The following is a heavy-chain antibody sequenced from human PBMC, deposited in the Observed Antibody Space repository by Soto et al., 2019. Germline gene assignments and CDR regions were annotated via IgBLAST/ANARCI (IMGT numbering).Heavy chain of an antibody. V-gene: IGHV3-23*01. D-gene: IGHD3-22*01. Sequence: PGGSLRLSCAASGFTFSSYAMSWVRQAPGKRLEWVSAISGSGGSTYYADSVKGRFTISRDNSKNTLYLQMNSLRAEDTAVYYCAKGSITMIVVVISIINFDYWGQGTLVTVS. CDR3: AKGSITMIVVVISIINFDY. CDR1: GFTFSSYA. CDR2: ISGSGGST. J-gene: IGHJ4*02.